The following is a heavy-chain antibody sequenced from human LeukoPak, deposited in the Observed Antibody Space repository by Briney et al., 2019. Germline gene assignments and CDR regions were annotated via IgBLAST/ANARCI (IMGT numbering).Heavy chain of an antibody. CDR2: INPNSGGT. V-gene: IGHV1-2*02. J-gene: IGHJ4*02. Sequence: ASVKVSCKASGYTFTSYGISWARQAPGQGLEWMGWINPNSGGTNYAQKFQGRVTMTRDTSISTAYMELSRLRSDDTAVYYCASYCSGGSCRYYFDYWGQGTLVTVSS. CDR3: ASYCSGGSCRYYFDY. CDR1: GYTFTSYG. D-gene: IGHD2-15*01.